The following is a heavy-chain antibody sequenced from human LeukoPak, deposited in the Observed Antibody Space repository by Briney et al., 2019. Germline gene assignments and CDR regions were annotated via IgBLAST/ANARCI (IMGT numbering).Heavy chain of an antibody. CDR3: ARGGLWYGSGSYYTF. CDR2: ISAYNGNT. V-gene: IGHV1-18*01. D-gene: IGHD3-10*01. J-gene: IGHJ4*02. CDR1: GYTFTSYG. Sequence: ASVKVSCKASGYTFTSYGISWVRQAPGQGLEWMGWISAYNGNTNYAQKLQGRVTMTRNTSISTAYMELSSLRSEDTAVYYCARGGLWYGSGSYYTFWGQGTLVTVSS.